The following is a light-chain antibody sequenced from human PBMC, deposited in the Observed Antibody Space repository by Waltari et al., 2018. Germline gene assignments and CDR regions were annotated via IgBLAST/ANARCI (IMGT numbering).Light chain of an antibody. CDR3: QTWGTGIGV. V-gene: IGLV4-69*02. CDR1: SGHSSYA. Sequence: QLVLTQSPSASASLGASVKLTCTLSSGHSSYAIAWHQQQPEKGPRYLMKVNSDGSHTKGDGIPDRVSGSSSGAERYLTISSLQSEDEADYYCQTWGTGIGVFGGGTQLTVL. J-gene: IGLJ7*01. CDR2: VNSDGSH.